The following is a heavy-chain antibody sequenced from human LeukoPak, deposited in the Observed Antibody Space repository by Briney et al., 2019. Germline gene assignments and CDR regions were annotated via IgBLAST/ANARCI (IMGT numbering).Heavy chain of an antibody. D-gene: IGHD4-23*01. J-gene: IGHJ2*01. Sequence: SETLSLTCTVSGGSISGYYYNWIRQPPGKGLEWIGYIYYSGSTNYNPSLKSRVTISLDTSKNQFSLKLSSVSTADTAVYYCARSVVTLYWYFDLWGRGTLVTVSS. V-gene: IGHV4-59*01. CDR2: IYYSGST. CDR1: GGSISGYY. CDR3: ARSVVTLYWYFDL.